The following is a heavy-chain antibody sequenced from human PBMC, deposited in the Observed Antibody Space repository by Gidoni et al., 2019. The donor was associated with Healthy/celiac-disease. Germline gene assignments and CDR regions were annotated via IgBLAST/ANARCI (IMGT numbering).Heavy chain of an antibody. J-gene: IGHJ2*01. CDR2: TGTAGDP. CDR1: GFTFSSYD. CDR3: ARAAAGDWYFDL. D-gene: IGHD6-13*01. Sequence: EVQLVESGGGLVQPGGSLRLSCSASGFTFSSYDMHWVRQATGKGLEWVSATGTAGDPYYPGSVKGRFTISRENAKNSLYLQMNSLRAGDTAVYYCARAAAGDWYFDLWGRGTLVTVSS. V-gene: IGHV3-13*05.